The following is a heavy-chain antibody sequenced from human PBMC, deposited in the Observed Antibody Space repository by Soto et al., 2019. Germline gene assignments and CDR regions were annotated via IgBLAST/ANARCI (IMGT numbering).Heavy chain of an antibody. CDR1: GGSVSSGSYY. J-gene: IGHJ4*02. V-gene: IGHV4-61*01. D-gene: IGHD3-22*01. CDR2: IYYSGST. CDR3: ARGTDYYDSSGYYYIFDY. Sequence: QVQLQESGPGLVKPSETLSLTCTVSGGSVSSGSYYWSWIRQPPGKGLEWIGYIYYSGSTNYNPSLKSRVTISVDTSKNQFSLKRSSVTAADTAVYYCARGTDYYDSSGYYYIFDYWGQGTLVTVSS.